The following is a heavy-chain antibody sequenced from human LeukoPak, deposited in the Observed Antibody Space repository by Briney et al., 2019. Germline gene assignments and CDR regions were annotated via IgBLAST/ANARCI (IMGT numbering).Heavy chain of an antibody. CDR1: VYAFTNYY. CDR2: MNASGGCT. Sequence: ASVTVSFTCSVYAFTNYYMHWVRRGPGQGLEWRGVMNASGGCTRYAQKFPGRVTMTSDTVNRTEYLELSSLRSEDTAVYYCARHREGLDYWGQGTLVTVSS. J-gene: IGHJ4*02. V-gene: IGHV1-46*01. CDR3: ARHREGLDY. D-gene: IGHD3-10*01.